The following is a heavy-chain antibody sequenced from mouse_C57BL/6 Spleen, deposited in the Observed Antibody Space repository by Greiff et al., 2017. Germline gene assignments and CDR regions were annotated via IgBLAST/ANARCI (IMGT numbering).Heavy chain of an antibody. CDR2: IDPSDSDT. Sequence: QVQLQQPGAELVRPGSSVKLSCKASGYTFTSYWMHWVKQRPIQGLEWIGNIDPSDSDTHYNQKFKDKATLTVDTSSSTAYMQLSSLTSEDSAVYYSARSRACYFDCWGKGTTLTVSS. V-gene: IGHV1-52*01. CDR3: ARSRACYFDC. J-gene: IGHJ2*01. CDR1: GYTFTSYW. D-gene: IGHD6-1*01.